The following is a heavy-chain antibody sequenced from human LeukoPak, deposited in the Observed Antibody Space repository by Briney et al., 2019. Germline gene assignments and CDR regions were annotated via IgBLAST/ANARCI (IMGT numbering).Heavy chain of an antibody. Sequence: ASVKVSCKASGYTFIGYYMHWVRQAPGQGLEWMGWINPNSGGTNYAQKFQGRVTMTRDTSISTAYMELSRLRSDDTAVYYCASRAAMIPPGVDIWGQGTMVTVSS. D-gene: IGHD3-22*01. J-gene: IGHJ3*02. V-gene: IGHV1-2*02. CDR3: ASRAAMIPPGVDI. CDR2: INPNSGGT. CDR1: GYTFIGYY.